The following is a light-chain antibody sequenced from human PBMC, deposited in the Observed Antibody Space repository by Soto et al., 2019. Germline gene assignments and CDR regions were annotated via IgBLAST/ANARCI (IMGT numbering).Light chain of an antibody. V-gene: IGKV1-39*01. Sequence: DIHMTQSPASLSASVGDRVTITCRASQSISNYLNWYQQKPGKAPNLLIYIASNLHSGVPSRFSGSGSGTDFTLTISSLQPEDFAVYYCQQYGSSGTFGQGTKV. CDR1: QSISNY. J-gene: IGKJ1*01. CDR2: IAS. CDR3: QQYGSSGT.